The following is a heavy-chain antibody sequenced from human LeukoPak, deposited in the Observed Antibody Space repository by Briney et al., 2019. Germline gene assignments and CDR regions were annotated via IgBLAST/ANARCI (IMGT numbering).Heavy chain of an antibody. D-gene: IGHD3-10*01. CDR1: GFTFSSYA. J-gene: IGHJ6*02. Sequence: GRSLRLSCAASGFTFSSYAMHWVRQAPGKWLEWVAVISYDGTNKYYADSVKGRFTISRDNSKNTLYLQVSSLRGEDTAVYYCAKDVVPWFGETTDYNGMDVWGQGTTVTVSS. V-gene: IGHV3-30*04. CDR2: ISYDGTNK. CDR3: AKDVVPWFGETTDYNGMDV.